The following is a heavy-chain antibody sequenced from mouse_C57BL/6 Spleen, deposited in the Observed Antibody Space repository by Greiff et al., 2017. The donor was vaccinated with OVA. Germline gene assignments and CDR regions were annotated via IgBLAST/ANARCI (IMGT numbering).Heavy chain of an antibody. CDR2: IDPETGGT. J-gene: IGHJ4*01. CDR3: TRWDYGSSYDAMDY. Sequence: QVQLKQSGAELVRPGASVTLSCKASGYTFTDYEMHWVKQTPVHGLEWIGAIDPETGGTAYNQKFKGKAILTADKSSSTAYMELRSLTSEDSAVYYCTRWDYGSSYDAMDYWGQGTSVTVSS. D-gene: IGHD1-1*01. V-gene: IGHV1-15*01. CDR1: GYTFTDYE.